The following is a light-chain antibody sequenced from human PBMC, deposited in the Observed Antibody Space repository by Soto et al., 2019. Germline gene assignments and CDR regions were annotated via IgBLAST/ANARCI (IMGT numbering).Light chain of an antibody. CDR1: QSVSSY. CDR3: QQRSNSWT. J-gene: IGKJ1*01. Sequence: EIVLTQSPATLSLSPGERATLSCRASQSVSSYLAWYQQKPGQAPRLLLYDASNGDTSIPARFSGSGSGTDFTLTISSLEPEDFAGYYCQQRSNSWTFGQGTKVDIK. V-gene: IGKV3-11*01. CDR2: DAS.